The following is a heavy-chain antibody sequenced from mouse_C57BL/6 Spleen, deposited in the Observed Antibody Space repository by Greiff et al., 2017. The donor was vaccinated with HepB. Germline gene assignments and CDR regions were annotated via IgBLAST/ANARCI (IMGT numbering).Heavy chain of an antibody. CDR2: INPSSGYT. D-gene: IGHD1-1*01. V-gene: IGHV1-7*01. CDR3: VGCYYVDY. J-gene: IGHJ2*01. CDR1: GYTFTSYW. Sequence: VQLQQSGAELAKPGASVKLSCKASGYTFTSYWMHWVKQRPGQGLEWIGYINPSSGYTKYNQKFKDKATLTADKSSSTADMPLSSLTYEDSAVYYWVGCYYVDYWGQGTTLTVAS.